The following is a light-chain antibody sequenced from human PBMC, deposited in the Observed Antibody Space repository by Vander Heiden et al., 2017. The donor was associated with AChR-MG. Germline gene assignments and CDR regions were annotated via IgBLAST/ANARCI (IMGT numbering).Light chain of an antibody. Sequence: HSALTQPASVSGSPGQCITISCTGTSSDVGTYNYDSRDHQHPSQAPKLIVYDVRKRPAGVANRFSGSKSGNTAALTSSGRQAEEVAEYYGSSYTPTSTLVFGGGTKLTVL. CDR1: SSDVGTYNY. J-gene: IGLJ3*02. CDR3: SSYTPTSTLV. V-gene: IGLV2-14*03. CDR2: DVR.